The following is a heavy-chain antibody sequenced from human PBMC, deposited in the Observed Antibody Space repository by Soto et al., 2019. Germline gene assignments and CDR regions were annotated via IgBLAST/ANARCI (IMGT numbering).Heavy chain of an antibody. Sequence: QITLKESGPTLVKPTQTLALTCTFSGFSLSTSKVGVAWIRQPPGKALEWLALIYWDDDKRYSPSLKSRLTITKDTSKNQVVLTTTNMDPVDTATYYCAPTGEDSGYEPFAYWGQGTLVTVSS. J-gene: IGHJ4*02. D-gene: IGHD5-12*01. CDR3: APTGEDSGYEPFAY. CDR1: GFSLSTSKVG. V-gene: IGHV2-5*02. CDR2: IYWDDDK.